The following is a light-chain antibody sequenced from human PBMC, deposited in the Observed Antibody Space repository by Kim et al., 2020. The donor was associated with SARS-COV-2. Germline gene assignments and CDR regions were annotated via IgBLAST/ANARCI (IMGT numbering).Light chain of an antibody. CDR2: SNN. J-gene: IGLJ3*02. V-gene: IGLV1-44*01. CDR1: NCNIGDTT. CDR3: AALDDRLRAGV. Sequence: GHRVNIAYSGSNCNIGDTTVNWYQKHPGAAPRVGILSNNPRPSRGPDRISGAKAGTSASLAISGLQSEDEADYYCAALDDRLRAGVFGGGTQLTVL.